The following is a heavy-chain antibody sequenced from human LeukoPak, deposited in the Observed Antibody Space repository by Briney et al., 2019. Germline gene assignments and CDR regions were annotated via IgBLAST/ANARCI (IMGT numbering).Heavy chain of an antibody. CDR3: AKVWALGGNFDAIHI. CDR2: TPFDGTNE. V-gene: IGHV3-30*02. CDR1: GFTFTSNG. D-gene: IGHD3-16*01. J-gene: IGHJ3*02. Sequence: GGSLRLSCAVSGFTFTSNGFHWVRQAPGKGLEWVTFTPFDGTNEYYSNSVKGRFSISRDNSKNTVYLQMNSLRNEDTAVYYCAKVWALGGNFDAIHIWGQGTMVTVSS.